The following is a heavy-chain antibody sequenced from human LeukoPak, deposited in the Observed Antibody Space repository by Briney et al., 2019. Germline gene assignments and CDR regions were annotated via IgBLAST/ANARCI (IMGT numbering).Heavy chain of an antibody. V-gene: IGHV4-39*01. CDR1: GGSISSSNYY. Sequence: PSETLSLTCTVSGGSISSSNYYWGWIRQPPGKGLEWIGTISYSGTTYYNPSLKSRITISLDASKNQFSLKLSSVTAADTAVYYCARSYDFWSGYYSFDYWGQGTLVTVSS. D-gene: IGHD3-3*01. CDR2: ISYSGTT. CDR3: ARSYDFWSGYYSFDY. J-gene: IGHJ4*02.